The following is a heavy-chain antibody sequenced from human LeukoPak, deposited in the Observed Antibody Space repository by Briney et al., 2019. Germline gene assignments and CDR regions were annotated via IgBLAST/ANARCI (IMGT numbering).Heavy chain of an antibody. CDR2: IYYSGST. J-gene: IGHJ5*02. D-gene: IGHD6-13*01. CDR1: GGSIRTSSYY. Sequence: SETLSLTCTVSGGSIRTSSYYWGWIRQPPGKGLEWIGSIYYSGSTYYNPSLKSRVTISVDTSKNQFSLKLSSVTAADTAVYYCARIAAAGRSWFDPWGQGTLVTVSS. CDR3: ARIAAAGRSWFDP. V-gene: IGHV4-39*07.